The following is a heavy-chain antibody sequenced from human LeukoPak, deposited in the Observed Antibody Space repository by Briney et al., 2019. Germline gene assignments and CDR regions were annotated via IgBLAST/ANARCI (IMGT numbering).Heavy chain of an antibody. CDR2: ISPYNGNT. V-gene: IGHV1-18*01. Sequence: GASVKVSCKASGYTFATYGITWVRQAPGQGLEWMGCISPYNGNTNFAQKLQGRVSVTTDTSTSTAYMELRSLRSDDTAVYYCARGGPYYYDSSGHYYLDYWGQGTLVTVSS. CDR3: ARGGPYYYDSSGHYYLDY. J-gene: IGHJ4*02. CDR1: GYTFATYG. D-gene: IGHD3-22*01.